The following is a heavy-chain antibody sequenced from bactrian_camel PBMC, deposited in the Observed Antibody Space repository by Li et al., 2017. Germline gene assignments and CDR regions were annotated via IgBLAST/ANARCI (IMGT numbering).Heavy chain of an antibody. Sequence: HVQLVESGGGLVQPGESLRLSCVASGITSSRHDMSWVRQAPGKGLEWVSSITTRAGVIYYRESVRGRFTISRDNAKNTLYLQLNSLKTEDTAMYYCAKQLSTVAVVTPEYNDWGQGTQVTVS. D-gene: IGHD5*01. CDR1: GITSSRHD. CDR2: ITTRAGVI. V-gene: IGHV3S1*01. CDR3: AKQLSTVAVVTPEYND. J-gene: IGHJ4*01.